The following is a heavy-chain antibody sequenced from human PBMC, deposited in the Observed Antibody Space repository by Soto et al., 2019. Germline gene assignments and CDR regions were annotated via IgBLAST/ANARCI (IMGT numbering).Heavy chain of an antibody. CDR2: ISAYNGNT. J-gene: IGHJ4*02. Sequence: GASVKVSCKASGYTFTSYGISWVRQAPGQGLEWMGWISAYNGNTNYAQKLQGRVTMTTDTSTSTAYMELRSLRSDDTAVYYCARELRFLEIYYFDYWGQGTLVTVSS. V-gene: IGHV1-18*01. D-gene: IGHD3-3*01. CDR1: GYTFTSYG. CDR3: ARELRFLEIYYFDY.